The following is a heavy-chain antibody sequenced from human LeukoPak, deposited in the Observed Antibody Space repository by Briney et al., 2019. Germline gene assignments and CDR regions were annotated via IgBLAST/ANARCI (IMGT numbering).Heavy chain of an antibody. CDR2: ISSSGSTI. CDR1: GFTFSNYW. D-gene: IGHD6-13*01. CDR3: ARVYRSSRPG. J-gene: IGHJ4*02. V-gene: IGHV3-11*01. Sequence: PGGSLRLSCAASGFTFSNYWMAWVRQAPGKGLEWVSYISSSGSTIYYADSVKGRFTISRDNAKNSLYLQMNSLRAEDTAVYYCARVYRSSRPGWGQGTLVTVSS.